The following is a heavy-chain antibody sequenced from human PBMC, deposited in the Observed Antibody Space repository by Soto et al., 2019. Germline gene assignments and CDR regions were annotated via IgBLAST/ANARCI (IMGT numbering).Heavy chain of an antibody. Sequence: GGSLRLSCAASGFTFSNYWMHWVRQAPGKGLLWVSRINPDGSSTSYADSVKDRFTISRDNAENTLFLQMNILRAEDTALYYFTSDTFGARDSWGQGTLVTVSS. CDR3: TSDTFGARDS. CDR1: GFTFSNYW. V-gene: IGHV3-74*01. J-gene: IGHJ4*02. CDR2: INPDGSST. D-gene: IGHD3-10*01.